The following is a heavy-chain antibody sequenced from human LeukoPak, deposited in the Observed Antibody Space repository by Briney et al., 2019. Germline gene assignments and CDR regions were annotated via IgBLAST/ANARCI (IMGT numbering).Heavy chain of an antibody. J-gene: IGHJ4*02. D-gene: IGHD3-22*01. Sequence: GGSLRLSCAASGFTFSSNYMSWVRQAPGKGLEWVSVIYSGGSTYYADSVTGRFTISRDNSKNTLYLQMNSLRAEDTAVYYCAKDIAVVRYYFDYWGQGTLVTVSS. CDR1: GFTFSSNY. V-gene: IGHV3-53*01. CDR3: AKDIAVVRYYFDY. CDR2: IYSGGST.